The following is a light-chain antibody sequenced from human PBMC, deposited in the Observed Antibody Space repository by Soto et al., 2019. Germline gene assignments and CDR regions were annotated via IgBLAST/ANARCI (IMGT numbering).Light chain of an antibody. CDR2: EVI. V-gene: IGLV2-14*01. Sequence: QSALTQSPSASGSPGQSVTISCTGTSSDIGRHDYVSWYQHHPGKVPKVIIYEVIHRPSGVSNRFSGSKSGNTASLTISGLQATDEADYYCSSYSSGSTLLLFGGGTKLTVL. CDR3: SSYSSGSTLLL. J-gene: IGLJ2*01. CDR1: SSDIGRHDY.